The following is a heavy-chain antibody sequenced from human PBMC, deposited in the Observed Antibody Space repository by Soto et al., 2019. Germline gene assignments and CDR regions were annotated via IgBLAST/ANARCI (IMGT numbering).Heavy chain of an antibody. D-gene: IGHD5-12*01. Sequence: GASVKVSCKASGYTFTDYYIHWVRQAPGQGLEWMGWISPKNGGTKFVQKFQGRVTMTRDTSMRIVYMELNRLRNDDTAVYYCTRGGNSGYYYEWGQGTLVTVSS. J-gene: IGHJ4*02. CDR1: GYTFTDYY. CDR3: TRGGNSGYYYE. CDR2: ISPKNGGT. V-gene: IGHV1-2*02.